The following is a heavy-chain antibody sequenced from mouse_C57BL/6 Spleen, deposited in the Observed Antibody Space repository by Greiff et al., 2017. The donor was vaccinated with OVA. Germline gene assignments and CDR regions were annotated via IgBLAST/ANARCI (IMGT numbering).Heavy chain of an antibody. V-gene: IGHV1-69*01. J-gene: IGHJ4*01. CDR3: ARRYYGSSYDYYAMDY. Sequence: QVQLQQPGAELVMPGASVKLSCKASGYTFTSYWMHWVKQRPGQGLEWIGEIDPSDSYTNYNQKFKGKSTLTVDKSSSTAYMQRSSLTSEDSAVYYCARRYYGSSYDYYAMDYWGQGTSVTVSS. CDR2: IDPSDSYT. D-gene: IGHD1-1*01. CDR1: GYTFTSYW.